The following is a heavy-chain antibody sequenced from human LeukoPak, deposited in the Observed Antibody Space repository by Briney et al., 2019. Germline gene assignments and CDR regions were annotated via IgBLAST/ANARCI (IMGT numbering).Heavy chain of an antibody. J-gene: IGHJ4*02. D-gene: IGHD3-10*01. V-gene: IGHV1-18*01. Sequence: ASVKVSCKASGYTFTRYGISWVRQAPGQGLEWMGWISAYNGNANYAQKLQGRVTMTTDTSTSTAYMERRRRRDEDTAVYYCARDRPNYYGADGHYYRRDGDYWGQGTLVTVSS. CDR1: GYTFTRYG. CDR3: ARDRPNYYGADGHYYRRDGDY. CDR2: ISAYNGNA.